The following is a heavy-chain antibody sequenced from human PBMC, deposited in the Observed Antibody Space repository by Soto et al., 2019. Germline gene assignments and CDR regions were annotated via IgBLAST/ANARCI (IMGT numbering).Heavy chain of an antibody. D-gene: IGHD5-12*01. CDR3: ARGQEGVVATH. CDR2: IKDGGLT. CDR1: GGSLSGYY. J-gene: IGHJ4*02. V-gene: IGHV4-34*01. Sequence: QVQLQQWGAGLLKPSETLSLTCVVYGGSLSGYYWSWIRQPPGKGLEWIGEIKDGGLTNYSPSLKSRATISADRPKNPFSLKLNSVTAADPAVYYCARGQEGVVATHWDQGSLVTVSS.